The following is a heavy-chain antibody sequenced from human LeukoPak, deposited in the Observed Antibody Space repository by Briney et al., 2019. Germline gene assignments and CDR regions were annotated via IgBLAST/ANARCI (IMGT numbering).Heavy chain of an antibody. D-gene: IGHD4-17*01. CDR2: IYYSGST. CDR3: ARAWGTVTYWYFDL. Sequence: PSETLSLTCTVSGGSINNYYWSWIRQPPGKGLEWIGYIYYSGSTNYNPSLKSRVTISVDTSENQFSLKLSSVTAADTAVYYCARAWGTVTYWYFDLWGRGALVTVSS. CDR1: GGSINNYY. V-gene: IGHV4-59*01. J-gene: IGHJ2*01.